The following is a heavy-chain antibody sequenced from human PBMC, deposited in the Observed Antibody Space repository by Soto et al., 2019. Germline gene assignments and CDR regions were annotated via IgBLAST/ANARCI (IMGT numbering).Heavy chain of an antibody. CDR3: AGALGCSSTSCYGKNWFDP. CDR1: GFTFSSYD. CDR2: IGTAGDT. D-gene: IGHD2-2*01. Sequence: GRSLRLSCAASGFTFSSYDMHWVRQATGKGLEWVSAIGTAGDTYYPGSVKGRFTISRENAKNSLYLQMNSLRAEDTAVYYCAGALGCSSTSCYGKNWFDPWGQGNLVTVS. V-gene: IGHV3-13*01. J-gene: IGHJ5*02.